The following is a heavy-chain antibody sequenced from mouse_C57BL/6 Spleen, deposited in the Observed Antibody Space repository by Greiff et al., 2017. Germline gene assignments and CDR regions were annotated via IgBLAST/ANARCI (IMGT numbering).Heavy chain of an antibody. Sequence: QVQLQQSGAELVRPGASVTLSCKASGYTFTDYEMHWVKQTPVHGLEWIGAIDPETGGTAYNQKFKGKAILTADKSSSTAYMELRSLTSEDSAVYYCTRQCTVPDYFDDWGQGTTLTVSS. CDR1: GYTFTDYE. J-gene: IGHJ2*01. CDR3: TRQCTVPDYFDD. D-gene: IGHD1-1*01. CDR2: IDPETGGT. V-gene: IGHV1-15*01.